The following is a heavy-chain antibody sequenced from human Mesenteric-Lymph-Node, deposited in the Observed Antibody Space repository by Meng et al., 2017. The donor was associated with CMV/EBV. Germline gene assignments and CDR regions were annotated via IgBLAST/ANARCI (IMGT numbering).Heavy chain of an antibody. V-gene: IGHV2-5*01. D-gene: IGHD6-13*01. CDR1: GFSFSTSGVG. Sequence: SGPTLVKPTQTLTLTCTFSGFSFSTSGVGVGWIRQPPGKALEWLALIYWNDDKRYSPSLKSRLTITKDTSKNQVVLTMTNMDPVDTATYYCAHVRSSWDLFDYWGQGTLVTVSS. J-gene: IGHJ4*02. CDR3: AHVRSSWDLFDY. CDR2: IYWNDDK.